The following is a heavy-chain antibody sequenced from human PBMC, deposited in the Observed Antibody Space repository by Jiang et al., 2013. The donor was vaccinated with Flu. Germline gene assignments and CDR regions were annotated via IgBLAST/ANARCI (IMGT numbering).Heavy chain of an antibody. D-gene: IGHD4-17*01. J-gene: IGHJ4*02. CDR2: SIIVGGT. CDR3: ARDQGHYGDYAN. CDR1: GGSISSSNW. V-gene: IGHV4-4*02. Sequence: TCAVSGGSISSSNWWSWVRQPQEGAWSGLGKSIIVGGTNYNPSLKSRVTISVDKSKNQFSLKLSSVTAADTAVYYCARDQGHYGDYANWGQGTLVTVSS.